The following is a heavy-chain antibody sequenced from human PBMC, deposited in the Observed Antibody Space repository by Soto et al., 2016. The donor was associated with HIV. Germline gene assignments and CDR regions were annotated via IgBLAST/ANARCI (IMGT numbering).Heavy chain of an antibody. CDR1: GYTFTGYY. V-gene: IGHV1-2*02. J-gene: IGHJ6*02. Sequence: QVQLVQSGAEVKKPGASVKVSCKASGYTFTGYYMHWVRQAPGQGLEWMAWSNPKSGASKSAQRFQGRVTMTRDTSISTAYMELHSLESDDTAVYYCARDRKMTTVTTSGLFGLDVWGQGTTVTVSS. CDR3: ARDRKMTTVTTSGLFGLDV. CDR2: SNPKSGAS. D-gene: IGHD4-17*01.